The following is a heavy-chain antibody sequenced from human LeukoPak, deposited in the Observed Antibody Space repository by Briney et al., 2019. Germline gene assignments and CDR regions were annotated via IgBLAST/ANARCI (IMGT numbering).Heavy chain of an antibody. CDR3: AREDYDIYDDAFDI. V-gene: IGHV4-59*01. Sequence: SETLSLTRTVSGGSISSYYWSWIRQPPGKGLEWIGYIYYSGSTNYNPSLKSRVTISVDTSKNQFSLKLSSVTAADTAVYYCAREDYDIYDDAFDIWGQGTMVTVSS. CDR1: GGSISSYY. J-gene: IGHJ3*02. D-gene: IGHD3-9*01. CDR2: IYYSGST.